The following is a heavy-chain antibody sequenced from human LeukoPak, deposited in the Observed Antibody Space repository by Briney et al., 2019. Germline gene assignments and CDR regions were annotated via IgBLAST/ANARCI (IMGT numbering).Heavy chain of an antibody. D-gene: IGHD3-10*01. CDR3: ARSFGSFSVLRYYGSGSPMDV. CDR2: IYYSGST. V-gene: IGHV4-59*12. J-gene: IGHJ6*02. Sequence: SETLSLTCTVSGGSISSYYWSWIRQPPGKGLEWIGFIYYSGSTNYNPSLKSRVTISVDTSKNQFSLKLSSVTAADTAVYYCARSFGSFSVLRYYGSGSPMDVWGQGTTVTVSS. CDR1: GGSISSYY.